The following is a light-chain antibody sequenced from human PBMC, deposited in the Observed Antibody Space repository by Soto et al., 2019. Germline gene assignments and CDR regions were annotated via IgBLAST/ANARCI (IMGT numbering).Light chain of an antibody. Sequence: QSVLTQPRSVSGSPGQSVTISCTGTSSDVGGYNYVSWYQQHPGKAPKLMIYDVNKRPSGVPVRFSGSKSDNTASLTISGLRAEDEADYYCCSYAGSSTYVFGTGTKVTVL. J-gene: IGLJ1*01. CDR1: SSDVGGYNY. CDR3: CSYAGSSTYV. CDR2: DVN. V-gene: IGLV2-11*01.